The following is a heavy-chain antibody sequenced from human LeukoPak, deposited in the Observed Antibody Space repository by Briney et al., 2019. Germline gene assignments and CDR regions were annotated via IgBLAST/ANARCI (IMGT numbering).Heavy chain of an antibody. J-gene: IGHJ6*03. Sequence: GGSLRLSCAASGFTFSNAWMSWVRQAPGKGLEWVSSISSSSSYIYYADSVKGRFTISRDNAKNSLYLQMNSLGAEDTAVYYCAKDFGAGPSYYYYMDVWGKGTTVTISS. CDR2: ISSSSSYI. D-gene: IGHD3-10*01. CDR1: GFTFSNAW. CDR3: AKDFGAGPSYYYYMDV. V-gene: IGHV3-21*01.